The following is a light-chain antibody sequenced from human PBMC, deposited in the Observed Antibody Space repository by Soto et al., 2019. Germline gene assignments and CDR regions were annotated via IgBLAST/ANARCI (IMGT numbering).Light chain of an antibody. J-gene: IGLJ1*01. CDR1: NSDVGGYNY. CDR3: SSYTTSNTRQIV. CDR2: DVS. Sequence: QSVLTQPASVSGSPGQSITISCTRTNSDVGGYNYVSWYQQHPGKAPKFMIYDVSSRPSGVSDRFSGSKSGNTASLTISGLQAEDEADYYCSSYTTSNTRQIVFGTGTKLTV. V-gene: IGLV2-14*01.